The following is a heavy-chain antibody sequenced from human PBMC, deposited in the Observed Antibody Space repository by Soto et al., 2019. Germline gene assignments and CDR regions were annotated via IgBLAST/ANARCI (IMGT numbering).Heavy chain of an antibody. Sequence: GASVKVSCKASGYTFTSYGISWVRQAPGQGLEWMGWISAYNGNTNYAQKLQGRVTMTTDTSTSTAYMELSSLRSEDTAVYYCAKHVSHASSIHQWGRGTLVTVSS. J-gene: IGHJ4*02. CDR3: AKHVSHASSIHQ. D-gene: IGHD2-2*01. CDR1: GYTFTSYG. V-gene: IGHV1-18*01. CDR2: ISAYNGNT.